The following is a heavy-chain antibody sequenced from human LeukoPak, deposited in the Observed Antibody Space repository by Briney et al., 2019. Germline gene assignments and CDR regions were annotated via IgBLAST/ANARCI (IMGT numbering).Heavy chain of an antibody. J-gene: IGHJ6*02. D-gene: IGHD2-2*01. CDR1: GGSISSSSYY. CDR2: IYYSGST. Sequence: KPSETLSLTCTVSGGSISSSSYYWGWIRQPPGKGLEWIGSIYYSGSTYYNPSLKSRVTISVDTSKNQFSLKLSSVTAADTAVYYCARDYVVVPAAMVFTDAYYYYYGMDVWGQGTTVTVSS. CDR3: ARDYVVVPAAMVFTDAYYYYYGMDV. V-gene: IGHV4-39*07.